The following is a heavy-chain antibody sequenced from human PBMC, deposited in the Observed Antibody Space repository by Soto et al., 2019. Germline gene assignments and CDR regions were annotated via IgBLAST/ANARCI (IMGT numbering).Heavy chain of an antibody. D-gene: IGHD6-6*01. CDR1: GYTFTSYD. CDR2: MNTNSDDT. CDR3: ARELSAACPFYRMDG. V-gene: IGHV1-8*01. Sequence: QVQLVQSGAEVKKPGASVQVSCKTSGYTFTSYDINWVRQAPGQGLEWVGWMNTNSDDTRSAQKFPGRLPFTKDKSMKGAHMEFSNLRPDDTAADYWARELSAACPFYRMDGRGQRKTGAFS. J-gene: IGHJ6*01.